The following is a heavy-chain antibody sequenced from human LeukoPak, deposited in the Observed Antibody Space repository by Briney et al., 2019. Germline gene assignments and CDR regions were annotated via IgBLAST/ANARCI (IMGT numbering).Heavy chain of an antibody. V-gene: IGHV3-43D*03. CDR3: ARARYDILTGYYVPAYYYYMDV. CDR2: ISWDGGST. CDR1: GFTFDDYA. Sequence: GGSLRLSCAASGFTFDDYAMHWVRQAPGKGLEWVSLISWDGGSTYYADSVKGRFTISRDNAKNSLYLQMNSLRAEDTAVYYCARARYDILTGYYVPAYYYYMDVWGKGTTVTISS. D-gene: IGHD3-9*01. J-gene: IGHJ6*03.